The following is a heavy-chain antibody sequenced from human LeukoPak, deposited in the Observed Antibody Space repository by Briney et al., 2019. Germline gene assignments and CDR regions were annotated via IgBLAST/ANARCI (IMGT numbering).Heavy chain of an antibody. J-gene: IGHJ4*02. CDR3: AREWGLESSGYYYAY. CDR1: GGTFSRFT. CDR2: ITLIFGTA. V-gene: IGHV1-69*01. D-gene: IGHD3-22*01. Sequence: GSSVKVSCKASGGTFSRFTISWVRQAPGQGFEWMGGITLIFGTANFAQKFQGRVSITADESTSTAFMELSSLRSEDTAVYYCAREWGLESSGYYYAYWGQGTLVTVSS.